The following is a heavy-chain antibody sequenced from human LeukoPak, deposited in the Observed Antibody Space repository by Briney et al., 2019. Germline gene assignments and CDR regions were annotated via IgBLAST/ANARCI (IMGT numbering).Heavy chain of an antibody. V-gene: IGHV4-39*07. D-gene: IGHD3-16*01. CDR1: GGSIRNSNYN. CDR3: TRGPLWVKERLFDP. CDR2: IHYTGST. J-gene: IGHJ5*02. Sequence: SETLSLTCTVSGGSIRNSNYNWGWIRQPPGKGLECIGSIHYTGSTYYNPSLKSRVTISVDTSKNQFSLKLRSVTAADTAVYYCTRGPLWVKERLFDPWGQGTLVTVSS.